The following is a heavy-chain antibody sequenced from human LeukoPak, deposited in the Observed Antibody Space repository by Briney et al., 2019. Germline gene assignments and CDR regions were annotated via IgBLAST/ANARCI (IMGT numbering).Heavy chain of an antibody. D-gene: IGHD4-17*01. CDR3: AKDQSPYGDYEAFFDY. CDR1: GFTFSSYS. J-gene: IGHJ4*02. Sequence: GGSLRLSCAASGFTFSSYSMNWVRQAPGKGLEWVSSITSSGTYIYYADSVKGRFTISRDNSKNTLYLQMNSLRAEDTAVYYCAKDQSPYGDYEAFFDYWGQGTLVTVSS. V-gene: IGHV3-21*01. CDR2: ITSSGTYI.